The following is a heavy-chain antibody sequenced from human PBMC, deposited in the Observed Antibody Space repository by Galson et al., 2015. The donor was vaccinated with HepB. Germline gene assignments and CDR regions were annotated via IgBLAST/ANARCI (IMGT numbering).Heavy chain of an antibody. CDR3: ARDAGLYSGIYYIDY. Sequence: SVKVSCKASGGTFSTYAISWVRQAPGQGFEWVGGIIPFYGTTKYAQNFQGRVTITADEFTGTAYMELSSLRYEDTAIYYCARDAGLYSGIYYIDYWGQGTLVTVSS. CDR2: IIPFYGTT. D-gene: IGHD1-26*01. J-gene: IGHJ4*02. CDR1: GGTFSTYA. V-gene: IGHV1-69*13.